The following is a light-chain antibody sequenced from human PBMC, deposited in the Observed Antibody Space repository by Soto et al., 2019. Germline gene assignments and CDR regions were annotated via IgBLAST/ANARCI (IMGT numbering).Light chain of an antibody. V-gene: IGLV8-61*01. Sequence: QTVVTQEPSFSVSPGGTVTLTCGLSSGSVSTTSYPSWHQQTPGQPPRTLIYSTNIRSSGVPDRFSGSILGNKAALTITGAQADDECDYYCVLYMGSGSWVFGGGTKVTVL. J-gene: IGLJ3*02. CDR1: SGSVSTTSY. CDR3: VLYMGSGSWV. CDR2: STN.